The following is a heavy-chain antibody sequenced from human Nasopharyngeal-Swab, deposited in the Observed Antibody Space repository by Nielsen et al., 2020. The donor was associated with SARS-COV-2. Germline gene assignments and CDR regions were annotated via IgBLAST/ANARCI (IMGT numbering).Heavy chain of an antibody. V-gene: IGHV5-51*01. CDR1: GYSFSNYW. Sequence: GESLKISCQGSGYSFSNYWIGWVRQMPGKGLEWMAIIYPGDSDTRYSPSFQGQVTISADKSISTAYLQWSSLKPSDTAMYYCARPKEMATISGFEHWGQGTLVTVSS. J-gene: IGHJ4*02. CDR2: IYPGDSDT. D-gene: IGHD5-24*01. CDR3: ARPKEMATISGFEH.